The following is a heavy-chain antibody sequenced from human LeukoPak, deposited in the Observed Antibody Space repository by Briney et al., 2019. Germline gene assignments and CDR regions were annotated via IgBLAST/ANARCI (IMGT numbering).Heavy chain of an antibody. D-gene: IGHD2-15*01. V-gene: IGHV3-30*18. J-gene: IGHJ4*01. Sequence: GGSLRLSCAASGFIFSGSVMHWVRQAPGKGLEWVAIIYCDGTKENYVDSVKGRFTISRDNSKSTLYLHMNSLRHDDTAVYYCAKDSGGSVLEDWGHGSLVIVSS. CDR1: GFIFSGSV. CDR3: AKDSGGSVLED. CDR2: IYCDGTKE.